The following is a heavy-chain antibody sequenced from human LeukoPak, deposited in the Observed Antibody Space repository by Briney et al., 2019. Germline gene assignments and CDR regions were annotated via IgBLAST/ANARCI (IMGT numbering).Heavy chain of an antibody. CDR2: IYTSGST. D-gene: IGHD3-22*01. Sequence: SETLSLTCTVSAGSISSGSYYWSWIRQPAGKGLEWIGRIYTSGSTNYNPSLKSRVTISVDTSKYQFSLKLSSVTAADTAVYYCARDPDYDSSRGAFDYWGQGTLVTVSS. CDR3: ARDPDYDSSRGAFDY. V-gene: IGHV4-61*02. CDR1: AGSISSGSYY. J-gene: IGHJ4*02.